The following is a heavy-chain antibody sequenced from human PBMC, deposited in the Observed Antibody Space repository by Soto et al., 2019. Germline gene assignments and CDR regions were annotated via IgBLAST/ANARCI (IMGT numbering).Heavy chain of an antibody. CDR2: IIPIFGTA. D-gene: IGHD3-16*01. CDR1: GGTFSSYA. Sequence: QVQLVQSGAEVKKPGSSVKVSCKASGGTFSSYAISWVRQAPGQGLEWMGGIIPIFGTANYAQKFQGRVTITADESTSTGYMELSSLRSEDTAVYYCARVGEGGGLYYFDFWGQGTLVTVSS. CDR3: ARVGEGGGLYYFDF. V-gene: IGHV1-69*12. J-gene: IGHJ4*02.